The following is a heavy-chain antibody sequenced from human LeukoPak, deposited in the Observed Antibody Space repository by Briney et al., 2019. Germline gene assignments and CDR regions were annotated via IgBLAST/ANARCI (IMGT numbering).Heavy chain of an antibody. D-gene: IGHD4-17*01. Sequence: GGSLRLSCAASGFTFSIHAMNWVRQAPGKGLEWVSVITGNSVNTFYADSVKGRFTISRDNSKNTLYLQMNSLRAEDTAVYYCAKKFRGTTVISGDYFDYWGQGTLVTVSS. V-gene: IGHV3-23*01. J-gene: IGHJ4*02. CDR2: ITGNSVNT. CDR1: GFTFSIHA. CDR3: AKKFRGTTVISGDYFDY.